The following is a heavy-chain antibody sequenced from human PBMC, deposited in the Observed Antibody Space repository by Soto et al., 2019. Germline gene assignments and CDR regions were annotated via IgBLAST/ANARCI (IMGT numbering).Heavy chain of an antibody. CDR3: ARHGFSTVIKYYFDY. CDR1: GGSISSGGYY. J-gene: IGHJ4*02. Sequence: SETLSLTCTVSGGSISSGGYYWSWIRQHPGKGLEWIGYIYYSGSTYYNPSLKSRVTISVDTSKNQFSLKLSSVTAADTAVYYCARHGFSTVIKYYFDYWGQGTLVTVSS. V-gene: IGHV4-31*03. D-gene: IGHD4-17*01. CDR2: IYYSGST.